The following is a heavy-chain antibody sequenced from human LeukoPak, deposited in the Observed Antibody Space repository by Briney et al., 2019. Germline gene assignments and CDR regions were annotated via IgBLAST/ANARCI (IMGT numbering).Heavy chain of an antibody. CDR3: ARGKWRWYYYDSSGYYGAYFDY. D-gene: IGHD3-22*01. V-gene: IGHV4-34*01. Sequence: SETLSVTCAVYGGSFIGYYWSWIRQPRGKGLEWIGEINHSGSTNYNPSLKSRVTISVDTSKNQFSLKLSSVTAADTAVYYCARGKWRWYYYDSSGYYGAYFDYWGQGTLVTVSS. J-gene: IGHJ4*02. CDR1: GGSFIGYY. CDR2: INHSGST.